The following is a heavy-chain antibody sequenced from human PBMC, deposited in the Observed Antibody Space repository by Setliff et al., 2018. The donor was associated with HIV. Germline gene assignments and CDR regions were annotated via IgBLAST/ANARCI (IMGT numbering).Heavy chain of an antibody. D-gene: IGHD3-16*01. Sequence: ASVKVSCKASGYTFTDYTIHWVRQAPGQGLEWMGCIDAGNGNTKHSQKFQNRITITRDTSASTAFMEVNSLTSEDTAVYYCARDGCDSNKCYVYNWFDPWGQGTLVTVSS. CDR1: GYTFTDYT. CDR2: IDAGNGNT. CDR3: ARDGCDSNKCYVYNWFDP. J-gene: IGHJ5*02. V-gene: IGHV1-3*01.